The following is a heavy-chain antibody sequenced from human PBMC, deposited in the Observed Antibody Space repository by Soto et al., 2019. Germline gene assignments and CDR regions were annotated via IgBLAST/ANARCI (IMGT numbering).Heavy chain of an antibody. D-gene: IGHD1-26*01. CDR3: ASSLFMGATNWFDP. CDR2: INSDGSST. Sequence: EVQLVESGGGLVQPGGSLRLSCAASGFTFSSYWMHWVRQAPGKGLVWVSRINSDGSSTSYADSVKGRFTISRDNAKNTLYLQMNSLRAEDTAVYYCASSLFMGATNWFDPWGQGTLVTVSS. V-gene: IGHV3-74*01. CDR1: GFTFSSYW. J-gene: IGHJ5*02.